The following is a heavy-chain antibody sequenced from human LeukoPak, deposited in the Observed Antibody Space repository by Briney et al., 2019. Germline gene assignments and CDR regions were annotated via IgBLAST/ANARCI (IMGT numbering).Heavy chain of an antibody. J-gene: IGHJ5*02. V-gene: IGHV3-7*01. CDR3: AREGGGIYRSSTSCYTVSWFDP. CDR2: IKQDGSEK. D-gene: IGHD2-2*02. CDR1: GFTFSSYW. Sequence: GGSLRLSCAASGFTFSSYWMSWVRQAPGKGLEWVANIKQDGSEKYYVDSVKGRFTISRDNAKNSLYLQMNSLRAEDTAVYYCAREGGGIYRSSTSCYTVSWFDPWGQGTLVTVSS.